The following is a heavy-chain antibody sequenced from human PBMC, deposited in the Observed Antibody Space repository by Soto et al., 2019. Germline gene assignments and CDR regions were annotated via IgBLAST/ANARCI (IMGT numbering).Heavy chain of an antibody. CDR1: GFSFKSHG. CDR3: AKDHRNGGSRVDY. J-gene: IGHJ4*02. Sequence: QVQLVESGGGVVQPGRSLRLSCAVSGFSFKSHGMHWVRQAPGKGLEWVAFISYDGKDAHYADSVKGRFTISRDNSKDALYLQMGSLRGEDTAVYFCAKDHRNGGSRVDYWGQGTLVTVSS. D-gene: IGHD2-15*01. CDR2: ISYDGKDA. V-gene: IGHV3-30*18.